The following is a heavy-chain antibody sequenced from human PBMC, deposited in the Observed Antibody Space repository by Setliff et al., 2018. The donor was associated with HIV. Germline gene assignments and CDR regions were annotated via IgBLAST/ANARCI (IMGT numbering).Heavy chain of an antibody. D-gene: IGHD3-10*01. CDR2: INQSGNT. V-gene: IGHV4-34*01. J-gene: IGHJ2*01. CDR1: GGSLSGYY. Sequence: PSETLSLTCAVYGGSLSGYYWSWVRQSPGRGLEWIGEINQSGNTNFNLSLKSRLIISVDTSKSQFSLKLTSVTAADTALYYCAREGGQGYSGSGSFYHRNFDLWGRGTLVTVSS. CDR3: AREGGQGYSGSGSFYHRNFDL.